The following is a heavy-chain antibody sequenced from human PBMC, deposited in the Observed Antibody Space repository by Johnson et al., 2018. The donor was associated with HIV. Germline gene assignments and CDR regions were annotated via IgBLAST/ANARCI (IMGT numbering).Heavy chain of an antibody. CDR2: ISYDGSNR. V-gene: IGHV3-30*04. CDR3: ARAQTYYDFWSGYDAFDI. D-gene: IGHD3-3*01. CDR1: GFTFSSYT. J-gene: IGHJ3*02. Sequence: QMLLVESGGGVVQPGRSLRLSCAASGFTFSSYTMHWVRQAPGKGLEWVAVISYDGSNRYYADSVKGRFTISRDNSKNTLFLQMNSLRVEDTAVYYCARAQTYYDFWSGYDAFDIWGQGTMVTVSS.